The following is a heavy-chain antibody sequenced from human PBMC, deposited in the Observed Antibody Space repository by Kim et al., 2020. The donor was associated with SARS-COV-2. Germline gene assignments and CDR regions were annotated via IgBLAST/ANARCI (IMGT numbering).Heavy chain of an antibody. D-gene: IGHD5-12*01. CDR2: IKQDGSEK. CDR1: GFTFSSYW. V-gene: IGHV3-7*01. Sequence: GGSLRLSCAASGFTFSSYWMSWVRQAPGKGLEWVANIKQDGSEKYYVDSVKGRFTISRDNAKNSLYLQMNSLRAEDTAVYYCARVALQWLRMGTYYFDYWGQGTLVTVSS. CDR3: ARVALQWLRMGTYYFDY. J-gene: IGHJ4*02.